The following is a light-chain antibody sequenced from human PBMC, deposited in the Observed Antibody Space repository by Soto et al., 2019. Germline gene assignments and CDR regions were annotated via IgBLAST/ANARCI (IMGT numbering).Light chain of an antibody. CDR1: QSITRW. V-gene: IGKV1-5*01. Sequence: DIPMTQSPSTLYASVGVRVTITCRASQSITRWLAGYQHNPGKAPTLLSYDVSSLESGVPSRVSGSGSGTEFTLTISSLQPPDFATYYYQEYKSLSRTFGHGNNVEIK. CDR3: QEYKSLSRT. J-gene: IGKJ1*01. CDR2: DVS.